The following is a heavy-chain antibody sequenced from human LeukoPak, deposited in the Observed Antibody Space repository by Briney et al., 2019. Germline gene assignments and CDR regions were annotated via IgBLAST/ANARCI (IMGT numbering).Heavy chain of an antibody. V-gene: IGHV3-30*02. CDR2: IRYDGSNK. CDR1: GFTFSSYS. D-gene: IGHD3-10*01. CDR3: AKDCSKVPRLITMVRGVTPYFDY. Sequence: PGGSLRLSCAASGFTFSSYSMNWVRQAPGKGLEWVAFIRYDGSNKYYADSVKGRFTISRDNSKNTLYLQMNGLRAEDTAVYYCAKDCSKVPRLITMVRGVTPYFDYWGQGTLVTVSS. J-gene: IGHJ4*02.